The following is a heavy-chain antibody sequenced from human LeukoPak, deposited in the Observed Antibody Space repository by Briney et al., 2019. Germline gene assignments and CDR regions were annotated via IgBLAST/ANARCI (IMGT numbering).Heavy chain of an antibody. J-gene: IGHJ4*02. Sequence: GGSLRLSCAASGFTFSSYSMNWVRQAPGKGLEWVSYISSSSSTIYYADSVKGRFTISRDNAKNSLYLQMNSLRAEDTAVYYCARGRGYSSSWYAYWGQGTLVTVSS. D-gene: IGHD6-13*01. CDR1: GFTFSSYS. CDR2: ISSSSSTI. CDR3: ARGRGYSSSWYAY. V-gene: IGHV3-48*01.